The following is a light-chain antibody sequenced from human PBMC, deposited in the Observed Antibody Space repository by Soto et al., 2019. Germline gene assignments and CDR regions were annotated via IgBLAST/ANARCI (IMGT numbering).Light chain of an antibody. CDR3: QQYACSPRT. CDR2: GIF. V-gene: IGKV3-20*01. CDR1: QNVMKDY. Sequence: ETVFTQFPATVSLSPGERTTLYCSTGQNVMKDYLAWYQQKPGQAPRLLVYGIFNRATGVPARFSGSGSGTYFTLAIRGMEPDDSVVYYRQQYACSPRTFG. J-gene: IGKJ2*01.